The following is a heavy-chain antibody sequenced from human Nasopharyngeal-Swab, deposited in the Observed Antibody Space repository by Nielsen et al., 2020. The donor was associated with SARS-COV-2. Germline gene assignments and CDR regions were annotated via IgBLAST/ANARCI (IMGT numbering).Heavy chain of an antibody. J-gene: IGHJ4*02. V-gene: IGHV3-74*01. CDR2: IDTDGSTT. CDR3: ARTRAVDD. CDR1: GFTFSRYW. Sequence: GESLKISCAASGFTFSRYWMHWVRQVPGKGLVWVSRIDTDGSTTDHADSVKDRFTISRDNAKNSRYLQMNSLRAEDTAVYYCARTRAVDDWGQGTLVTVSS.